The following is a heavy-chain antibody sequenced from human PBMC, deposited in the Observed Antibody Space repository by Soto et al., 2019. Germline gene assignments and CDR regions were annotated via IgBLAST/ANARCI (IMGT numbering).Heavy chain of an antibody. J-gene: IGHJ4*02. CDR1: GFTFSSYA. CDR2: ISSNGGST. CDR3: VTTGYSGYDWDY. D-gene: IGHD5-12*01. Sequence: EVQLVESGGGLVQPGGSLRLSCSASGFTFSSYAMHWVPQAPGKGLEYVSVISSNGGSTYYADSVKGRFTISRDNSKNTLYLQTSSLRAEDTAVYYCVTTGYSGYDWDYWGQGTLVTVSS. V-gene: IGHV3-64D*06.